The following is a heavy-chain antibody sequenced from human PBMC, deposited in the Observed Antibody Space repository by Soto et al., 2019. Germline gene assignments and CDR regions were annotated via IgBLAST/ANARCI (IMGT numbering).Heavy chain of an antibody. Sequence: PSETLSLTCAVFGGSFSGYYWSWIRQPPGKGLEWIGEINHSGSTNYNPSLKSRVTISVDTSKNQFSLKLSSVTAADTAVYYCARNNPTANYSNSFDYWGQGTLVTVSS. CDR1: GGSFSGYY. CDR3: ARNNPTANYSNSFDY. D-gene: IGHD4-4*01. V-gene: IGHV4-34*01. J-gene: IGHJ4*02. CDR2: INHSGST.